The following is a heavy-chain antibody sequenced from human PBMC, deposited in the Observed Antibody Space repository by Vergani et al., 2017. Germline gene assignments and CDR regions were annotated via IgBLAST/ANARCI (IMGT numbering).Heavy chain of an antibody. CDR2: IIPIFGTA. Sequence: QVQLVQSGAEVKKPGSSVKVSCKASGGTFSSYAISWVRQAPGQGLEWMGGIIPIFGTANYAQKFQGRVTITADDSTSTAYMELSSLRSEDTAVYYCARGEPYYDSSGYGGMAFDYWGQGTLVTVSS. D-gene: IGHD3-22*01. V-gene: IGHV1-69*01. CDR3: ARGEPYYDSSGYGGMAFDY. J-gene: IGHJ4*02. CDR1: GGTFSSYA.